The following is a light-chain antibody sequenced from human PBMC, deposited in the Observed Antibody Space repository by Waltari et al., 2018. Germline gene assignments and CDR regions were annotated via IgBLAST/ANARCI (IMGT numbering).Light chain of an antibody. CDR2: GAS. J-gene: IGKJ1*01. V-gene: IGKV3-15*01. CDR1: ESVGSA. Sequence: GESATLSCRASESVGSALAWYQQRPGQPPRLLIYGASTRATGIPARFSGSGSGTEFTLTISSLQSEDFAVYYCQQYNYWRTFGQGTKVEIK. CDR3: QQYNYWRT.